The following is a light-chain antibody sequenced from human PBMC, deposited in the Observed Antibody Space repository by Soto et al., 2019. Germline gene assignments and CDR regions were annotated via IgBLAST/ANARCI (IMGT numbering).Light chain of an antibody. CDR3: SSYTSNSTYVV. CDR1: SSDVGGYNY. J-gene: IGLJ2*01. Sequence: QSALTQPASVSGSPGQSITISCTGTSSDVGGYNYVSWYQQHPGKAPKLMIYDVSNRPSGVSNRFSGSKSGNTASLTISGLQAADEADYYCSSYTSNSTYVVFGGGTKVTVL. V-gene: IGLV2-14*01. CDR2: DVS.